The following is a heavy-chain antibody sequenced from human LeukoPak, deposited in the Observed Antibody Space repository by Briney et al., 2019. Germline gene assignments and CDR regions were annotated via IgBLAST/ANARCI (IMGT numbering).Heavy chain of an antibody. CDR2: IYYSGST. D-gene: IGHD3-10*01. V-gene: IGHV4-39*01. Sequence: SETLSLTCTVSGGSISSGNYYWGWIRQPPGKGLEWIGTIYYSGSTYYNPSLKSRVTISVDTSKNQFSLKLSSVTAADTAVYYCARAGSHWHYVYWGQGTVVTVSS. CDR1: GGSISSGNYY. CDR3: ARAGSHWHYVY. J-gene: IGHJ4*02.